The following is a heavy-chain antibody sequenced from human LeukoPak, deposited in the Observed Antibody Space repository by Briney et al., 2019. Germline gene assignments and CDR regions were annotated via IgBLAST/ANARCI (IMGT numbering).Heavy chain of an antibody. J-gene: IGHJ6*03. Sequence: GASLKVSCKASGYTFTGYYMHWVRQAPGQGLEWMGWINPNSGATNYAQKFQGRVSMTRDTSISTAYMELSRLRSDDTAVYYCAKSRSSSSFWDYYYYYMDVWGKGTTVTVSS. CDR2: INPNSGAT. D-gene: IGHD6-6*01. CDR3: AKSRSSSSFWDYYYYYMDV. CDR1: GYTFTGYY. V-gene: IGHV1-2*02.